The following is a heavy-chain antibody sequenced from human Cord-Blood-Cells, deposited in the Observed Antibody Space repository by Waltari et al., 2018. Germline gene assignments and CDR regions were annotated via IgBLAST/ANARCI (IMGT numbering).Heavy chain of an antibody. Sequence: QVQLQQWGAGLLKPSETLSLPCAVYGGSFSGYYWRWTRQPPGTGLEWIGEINHSGSTNYNPSLKSRVTISVDTSKNQFSLKLSSVTAADTAVYYCARRTDWNYYDSSGYYYFDYWGQGTLVTVSS. J-gene: IGHJ4*02. D-gene: IGHD3-22*01. CDR3: ARRTDWNYYDSSGYYYFDY. CDR1: GGSFSGYY. V-gene: IGHV4-34*01. CDR2: INHSGST.